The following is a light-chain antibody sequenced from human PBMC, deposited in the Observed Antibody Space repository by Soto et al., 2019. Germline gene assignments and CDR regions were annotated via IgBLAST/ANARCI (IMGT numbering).Light chain of an antibody. CDR3: LEHNTYPFS. V-gene: IGKV1-17*01. Sequence: QMTQSPSSLSASVGDTVTISCRASQGIGDDLGWYQQKPGEAPRRLIYGASILPSGVPSRFSGSGSGTEFNLTISGLQPEDCPTYFCLEHNTYPFSFGGGTKVEIK. CDR1: QGIGDD. CDR2: GAS. J-gene: IGKJ4*01.